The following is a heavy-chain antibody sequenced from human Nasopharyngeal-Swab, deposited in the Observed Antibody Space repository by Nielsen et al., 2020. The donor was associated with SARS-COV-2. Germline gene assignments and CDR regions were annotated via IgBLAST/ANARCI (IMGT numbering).Heavy chain of an antibody. CDR1: GGSISSSSYY. V-gene: IGHV4-39*01. CDR3: ARHKGYYDSSGYHRGYFQH. J-gene: IGHJ1*01. CDR2: IYYSGST. D-gene: IGHD3-22*01. Sequence: SETLSLTCTVSGGSISSSSYYWGWIRQPPGKGLEWIGSIYYSGSTYYNPSLKSRVTISLDMSKNQFSLKLSSVTAADTAVYYCARHKGYYDSSGYHRGYFQHWGQGTLVTVSS.